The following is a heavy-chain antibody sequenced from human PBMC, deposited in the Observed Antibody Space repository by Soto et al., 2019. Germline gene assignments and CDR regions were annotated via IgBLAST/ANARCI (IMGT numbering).Heavy chain of an antibody. CDR3: VRGLYTGSPHFFY. CDR1: GFTFSGYW. Sequence: GRSLRLSCAASGFTFSGYWMTWVRQAPGKGLEWVANIESDGSEKNYVDSVKGRFTVSRDNAKRSLYLQMNSLRVEDTAVYYCVRGLYTGSPHFFYWGQGTLVTVSS. CDR2: IESDGSEK. V-gene: IGHV3-7*05. J-gene: IGHJ4*02. D-gene: IGHD1-26*01.